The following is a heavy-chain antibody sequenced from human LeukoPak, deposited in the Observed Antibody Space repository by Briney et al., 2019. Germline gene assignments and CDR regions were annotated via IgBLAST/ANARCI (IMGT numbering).Heavy chain of an antibody. V-gene: IGHV3-20*04. Sequence: GGSLRLSCAASGFTFDDYGMSWVRQAPGKGLEWVSGINWYGGSTGYADSVKGRFTISRDNAKNSLYLQMNSLRAEDTALYYCARTTGDYVVVDAFDIWGQGTMVTVSS. CDR2: INWYGGST. D-gene: IGHD4-17*01. J-gene: IGHJ3*02. CDR1: GFTFDDYG. CDR3: ARTTGDYVVVDAFDI.